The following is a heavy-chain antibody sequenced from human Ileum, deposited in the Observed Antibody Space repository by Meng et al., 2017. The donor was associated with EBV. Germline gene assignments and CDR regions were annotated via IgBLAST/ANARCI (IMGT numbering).Heavy chain of an antibody. Sequence: ELQLVVSGVGLVHPGGSLRLSCAVSGLTFSSFWMHWVRQGPGKGLVWVSRINGDGTSTSYADSVKGRFTISRDNAKNTLYLQMNSLRAEDTAVYYCARVGDYAYKDWGEGTLVTVSS. CDR3: ARVGDYAYKD. J-gene: IGHJ1*01. D-gene: IGHD4-17*01. V-gene: IGHV3-74*01. CDR1: GLTFSSFW. CDR2: INGDGTST.